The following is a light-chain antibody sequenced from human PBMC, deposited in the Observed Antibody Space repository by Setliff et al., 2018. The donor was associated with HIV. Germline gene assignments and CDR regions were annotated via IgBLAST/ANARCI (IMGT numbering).Light chain of an antibody. Sequence: QSALTQPASVSGSPGQSITISCTGTSSDVGRYNLVSWYQQHPGKAPKLMIYDVSKRPSGVSNRFSGPKSGNTASLTISGLQAEDEPDYFCCSYAGGSTYVFGTGTKV. CDR1: SSDVGRYNL. CDR3: CSYAGGSTYV. CDR2: DVS. J-gene: IGLJ1*01. V-gene: IGLV2-23*02.